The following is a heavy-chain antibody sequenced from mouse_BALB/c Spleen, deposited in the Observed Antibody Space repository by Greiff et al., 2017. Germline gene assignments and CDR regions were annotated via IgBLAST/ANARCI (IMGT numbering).Heavy chain of an antibody. D-gene: IGHD2-14*01. CDR3: ARYGRYDDGYAMDY. Sequence: EVKLQESGAELVRPGALVKLSCKASGFNIKDYYMHWVKQRPEQGLEWIGWIDPENGNTIYDPKFQGKASITADTSSNTAYLQLSSLTSEDTAVYYCARYGRYDDGYAMDYWGQGTSVTVSS. CDR1: GFNIKDYY. CDR2: IDPENGNT. V-gene: IGHV14-1*02. J-gene: IGHJ4*01.